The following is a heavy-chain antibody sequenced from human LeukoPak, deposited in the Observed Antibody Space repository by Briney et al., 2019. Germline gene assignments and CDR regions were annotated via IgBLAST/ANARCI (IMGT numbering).Heavy chain of an antibody. D-gene: IGHD5-18*01. CDR1: GFPFSSYA. J-gene: IGHJ2*01. V-gene: IGHV3-23*01. Sequence: GGSLRLSCAASGFPFSSYAMSWVRQAPGKGLEWVSAIGGSGGTTYYADSVKGRFTISRDNSKNTLYLQMNSMRAEDTAVYYCAKDTASSWWYFDLWGRGTLVTVSS. CDR3: AKDTASSWWYFDL. CDR2: IGGSGGTT.